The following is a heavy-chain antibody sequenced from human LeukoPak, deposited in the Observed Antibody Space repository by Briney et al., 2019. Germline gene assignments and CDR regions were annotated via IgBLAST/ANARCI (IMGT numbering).Heavy chain of an antibody. CDR2: IWYDGSNK. Sequence: PGRSLRLSCAPSGFTFSSYGMHWVRQAPGKGLEWVAVIWYDGSNKYYADSVKGRFTISRDNSKNTLYLQMNSLRAEDTAVYYCAKEWDYGGNRGYFQHWARAPWSPSPQ. J-gene: IGHJ1*01. CDR3: AKEWDYGGNRGYFQH. CDR1: GFTFSSYG. V-gene: IGHV3-33*06. D-gene: IGHD4-23*01.